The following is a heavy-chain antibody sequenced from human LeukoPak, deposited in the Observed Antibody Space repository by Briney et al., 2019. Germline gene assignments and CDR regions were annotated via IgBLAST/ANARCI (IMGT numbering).Heavy chain of an antibody. D-gene: IGHD5-18*01. V-gene: IGHV3-74*01. CDR1: GFTISSHW. J-gene: IGHJ4*02. Sequence: PGGSLRLSCAASGFTISSHWMHWVRQGPGKGLVWVSRINSDGSSISYGGSVKGRFTISRDNAKNTLYLQMNSLRAEDTAVYYCAREDTTMVASSRLDYWGQGTLVTVSS. CDR2: INSDGSSI. CDR3: AREDTTMVASSRLDY.